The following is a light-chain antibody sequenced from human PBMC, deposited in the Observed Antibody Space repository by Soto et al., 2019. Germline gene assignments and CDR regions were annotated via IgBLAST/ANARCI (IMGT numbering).Light chain of an antibody. CDR2: GAS. CDR1: QSVRNNY. Sequence: DIVLTQSPDTLSLSPGERATLSCRASQSVRNNYFAWYQQKPGQAPRLRIYGASSRATGIPDRFSGSGSGTDFTLTISRLEPEDLAVYFCQQYTTSPWTFGQGTTVE. J-gene: IGKJ1*01. CDR3: QQYTTSPWT. V-gene: IGKV3-20*01.